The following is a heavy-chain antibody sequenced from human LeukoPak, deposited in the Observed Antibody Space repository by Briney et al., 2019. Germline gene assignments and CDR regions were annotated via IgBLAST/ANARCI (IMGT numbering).Heavy chain of an antibody. CDR3: AKDQERWLQYQPFDY. CDR1: GFGFSTYA. V-gene: IGHV3-30*02. J-gene: IGHJ4*02. CDR2: IWYDGSSN. Sequence: GGSLRLSCAASGFGFSTYAMHWVRQAPGKGLERVSVIWYDGSSNYYADSVKGRFTISRDNSKNTLYLQMNSLRAEDTAVYYCAKDQERWLQYQPFDYWGQGTLVTVSS. D-gene: IGHD5-24*01.